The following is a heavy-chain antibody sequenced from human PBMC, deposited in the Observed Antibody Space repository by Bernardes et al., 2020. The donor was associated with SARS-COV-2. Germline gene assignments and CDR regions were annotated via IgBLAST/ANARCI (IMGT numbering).Heavy chain of an antibody. J-gene: IGHJ6*02. CDR1: GSTFNTYW. CDR2: IKYYGSEK. V-gene: IGHV3-7*01. Sequence: LSLSYSASGSTFNTYWMTWVRPPPGKRLEWVANIKYYGSEKSNVDSVKGRFTISRDNAKNSLYLQMNRLRAEDTAVYYCARDDGYTRGNFFYYFGLDVWGQGTTVTVSS. CDR3: ARDDGYTRGNFFYYFGLDV. D-gene: IGHD6-13*01.